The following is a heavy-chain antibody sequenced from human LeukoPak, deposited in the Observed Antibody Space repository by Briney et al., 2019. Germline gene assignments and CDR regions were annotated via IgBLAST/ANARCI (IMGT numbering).Heavy chain of an antibody. CDR2: INHSGST. V-gene: IGHV4-34*01. CDR3: GAAAGPPRSYYYYGMDV. J-gene: IGHJ6*02. Sequence: SETLSLTCAVYGGSFSGYYWSWIRQPPGKGLEWIGEINHSGSTNYNPSLKSRVTISLDTSKNQFSLKLSSVTAADTAVYYCGAAAGPPRSYYYYGMDVWGQGTTVTVSS. D-gene: IGHD6-13*01. CDR1: GGSFSGYY.